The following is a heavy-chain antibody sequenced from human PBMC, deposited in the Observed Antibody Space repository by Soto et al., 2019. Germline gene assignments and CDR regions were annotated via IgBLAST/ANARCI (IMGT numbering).Heavy chain of an antibody. Sequence: QVQLVASGGGVVQPGRSLRLSCAASGFTFSSYGMHWVRQAPGKGLEWVAVISYDGRNKYYADSVKGRFTISRDNSKNTLYLHMNSMRAEDTAVYYCAKDLGEDGALPYFAYWGQGTLVTVSS. V-gene: IGHV3-30*18. D-gene: IGHD3-10*01. CDR2: ISYDGRNK. J-gene: IGHJ4*02. CDR1: GFTFSSYG. CDR3: AKDLGEDGALPYFAY.